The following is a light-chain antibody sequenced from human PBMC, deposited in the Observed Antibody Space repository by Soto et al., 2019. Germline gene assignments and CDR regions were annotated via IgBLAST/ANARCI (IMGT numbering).Light chain of an antibody. CDR2: GAS. Sequence: EIVLTQSPGTLSLSPGERDNLSCRASQSVSSSYLAWYQQNRGQAPRLLIYGASSRAPGIPDRFGGSGSGTDFTLTISRLEPEDFAVYYCQQYGSSRWTFGQGTKVDIK. J-gene: IGKJ1*01. CDR1: QSVSSSY. V-gene: IGKV3-20*01. CDR3: QQYGSSRWT.